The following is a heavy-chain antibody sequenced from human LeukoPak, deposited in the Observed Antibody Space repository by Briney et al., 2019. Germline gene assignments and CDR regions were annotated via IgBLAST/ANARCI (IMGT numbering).Heavy chain of an antibody. CDR2: ISSSSSYI. J-gene: IGHJ4*02. CDR3: ARAGPKLPKWGYYFDY. V-gene: IGHV3-21*01. CDR1: GFTFSSYS. Sequence: GGSLRLSCAASGFTFSSYSMNWVRQAPGKGLEWVSSISSSSSYIYYADSVKGRFTISRDNAKNSLYLQMNSLRAEDTAVYYCARAGPKLPKWGYYFDYWGKGTLVTVSS. D-gene: IGHD1-26*01.